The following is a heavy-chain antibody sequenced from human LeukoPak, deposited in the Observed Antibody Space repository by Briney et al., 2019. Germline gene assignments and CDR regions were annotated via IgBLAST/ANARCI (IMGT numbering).Heavy chain of an antibody. J-gene: IGHJ4*02. V-gene: IGHV3-30*02. CDR1: GFTFSSFG. Sequence: GESLKISCAASGFTFSSFGMHWVRQAPGEGLEWVAYIGYSGSDIYYADSVKGRFTISRDNSKNTVHLQLSSLRAADTALYSCARDLTERKYYIAFWGQGTLVTVSS. CDR2: IGYSGSDI. CDR3: ARDLTERKYYIAF. D-gene: IGHD2-8*02.